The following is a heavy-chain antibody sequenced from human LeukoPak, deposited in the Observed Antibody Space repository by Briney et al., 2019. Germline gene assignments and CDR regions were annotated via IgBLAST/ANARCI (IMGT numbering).Heavy chain of an antibody. CDR2: ISGSGGGT. J-gene: IGHJ4*02. CDR3: AKGEGWELLTSFDY. V-gene: IGHV3-23*01. Sequence: PGGSLRLSCAASGFSFSSYAMSWVRQAPGKGLVWVSHISGSGGGTDYADSVKGRFTISRDNSKNTLYLQMNSLRAEDTAVYYCAKGEGWELLTSFDYWGQGTLVTVSS. D-gene: IGHD1-26*01. CDR1: GFSFSSYA.